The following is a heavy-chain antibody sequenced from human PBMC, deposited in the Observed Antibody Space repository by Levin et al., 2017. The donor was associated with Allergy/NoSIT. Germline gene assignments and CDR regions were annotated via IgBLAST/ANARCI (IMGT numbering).Heavy chain of an antibody. CDR1: GFAISGFA. J-gene: IGHJ4*02. CDR2: ISDSGAHT. CDR3: AKSQGLSGRSFGD. V-gene: IGHV3-23*01. D-gene: IGHD1-26*01. Sequence: GESLKISCAASGFAISGFAMSWVRQAPGQGLGWVSAISDSGAHTYYADSVRGRFTISRDNSRNTLFLQMNTLGAEDTAVYYCAKSQGLSGRSFGDWGQGTLVTVSS.